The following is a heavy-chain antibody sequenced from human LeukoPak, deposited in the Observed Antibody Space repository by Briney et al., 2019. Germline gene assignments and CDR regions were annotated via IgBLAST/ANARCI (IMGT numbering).Heavy chain of an antibody. CDR1: GYTFTSYG. V-gene: IGHV1-18*01. CDR2: ISAYNGNT. Sequence: GASVKVSCKASGYTFTSYGISWVRQAPGQGLEWMGCISAYNGNTNYAQKLQGRVTMTTDTSTSTAYMELRSLTSDDTAVYYCARVWGDGYRSGGFDYWGQGTLVTVSS. D-gene: IGHD5-24*01. J-gene: IGHJ4*02. CDR3: ARVWGDGYRSGGFDY.